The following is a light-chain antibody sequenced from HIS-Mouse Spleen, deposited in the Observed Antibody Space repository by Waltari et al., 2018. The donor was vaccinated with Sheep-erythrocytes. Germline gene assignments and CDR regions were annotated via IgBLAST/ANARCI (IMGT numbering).Light chain of an antibody. Sequence: QSALTQPASVSGSPGQSITISCTGTSSDVGRYNLVSWYPQHPGKAPKRMIYEGSKRPSGVSKRFSCSKSGNTASLTISGLQAEDEADYYCCSYAGSSTPWVFGGGTKLTVL. CDR1: SSDVGRYNL. CDR3: CSYAGSSTPWV. CDR2: EGS. V-gene: IGLV2-23*01. J-gene: IGLJ3*02.